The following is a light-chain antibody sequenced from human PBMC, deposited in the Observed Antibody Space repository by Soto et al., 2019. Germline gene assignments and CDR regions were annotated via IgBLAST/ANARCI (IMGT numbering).Light chain of an antibody. CDR3: CSYAGSSTWV. Sequence: QSVLTQPASVSGSPGQSITISCSATSSDVGSLQVVSWYQHHPGKAPKVMIYEDTKRPSGISNRFSGSKSGNTASLTISGLQAEDEAYYYCCSYAGSSTWVFGGGTKVTVL. CDR2: EDT. CDR1: SSDVGSLQV. V-gene: IGLV2-23*01. J-gene: IGLJ3*02.